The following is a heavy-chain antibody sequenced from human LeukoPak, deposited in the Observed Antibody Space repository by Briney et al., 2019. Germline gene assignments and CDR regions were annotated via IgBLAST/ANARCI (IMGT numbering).Heavy chain of an antibody. CDR3: ARDRALGSGKYYFGY. CDR1: GGSISSYY. J-gene: IGHJ4*01. CDR2: IYHSGST. D-gene: IGHD3-16*01. Sequence: SETLSLTCTVSGGSISSYYWSWIRQPPGKGLDWIGYIYHSGSTNYNPSLKSRFTISLDTSKNQFSLKLSSVTAADTAVYYCARDRALGSGKYYFGYWGQGTLVTVSA. V-gene: IGHV4-59*01.